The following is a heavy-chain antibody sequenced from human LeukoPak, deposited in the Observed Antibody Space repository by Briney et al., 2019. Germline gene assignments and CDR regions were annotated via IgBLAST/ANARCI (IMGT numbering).Heavy chain of an antibody. D-gene: IGHD3-3*01. V-gene: IGHV3-15*01. CDR2: IKSKTDGRTT. Sequence: GGSLRLSCAASGFTFSNAWMSWVRQAPGKGLKWVGRIKSKTDGRTTDYAAPVKGRFTISRDDSKNTLYLQMNSLKTEDTAVYYCTTRLTIDYWGQGTLVTVSS. J-gene: IGHJ4*02. CDR1: GFTFSNAW. CDR3: TTRLTIDY.